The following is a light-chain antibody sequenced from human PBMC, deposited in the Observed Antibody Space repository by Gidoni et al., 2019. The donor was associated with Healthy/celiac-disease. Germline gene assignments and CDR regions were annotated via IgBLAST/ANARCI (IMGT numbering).Light chain of an antibody. CDR1: QDISNY. CDR2: VAP. J-gene: IGKJ5*01. V-gene: IGKV1-33*01. CDR3: QQYDNLPIT. Sequence: DIQMTQSPSSLSASVGDRVTITCQSSQDISNYLNWYQQKLGKAPKILIYVAPNLETGVTSRFSGSGSGTDFTFTISRLQPECIATCYFQQYDNLPITFGQGTRLEIK.